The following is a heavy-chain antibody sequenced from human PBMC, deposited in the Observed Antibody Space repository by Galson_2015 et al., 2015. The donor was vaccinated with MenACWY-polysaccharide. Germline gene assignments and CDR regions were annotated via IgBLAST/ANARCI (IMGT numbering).Heavy chain of an antibody. D-gene: IGHD6-13*01. CDR2: FDGSGSHP. CDR1: GFTFSNYA. J-gene: IGHJ5*02. CDR3: AKGLQAGGWSGYFDR. Sequence: SLRLSCAASGFTFSNYAMTWVRQAPGKGLEWVSSFDGSGSHPYYADSVRGRFAVSRDDSKNTLYLEMNSLRVDGTAVYYRAKGLQAGGWSGYFDRWGQGTRIIVSS. V-gene: IGHV3-23*05.